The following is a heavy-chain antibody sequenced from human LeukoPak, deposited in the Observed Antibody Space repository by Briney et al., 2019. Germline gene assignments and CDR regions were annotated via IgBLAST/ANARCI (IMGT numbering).Heavy chain of an antibody. Sequence: GASVKVSCKASGYTFTSYYMHWVRQAPGQGLEWMGIINPNGGSTSYAQKFQGRVTMTRNTSISTAYMELSSLRSEDTAVYYCARANLKLLWFGELRPGRSRGYYMDVWGKGTTVTISS. CDR2: INPNGGST. CDR3: ARANLKLLWFGELRPGRSRGYYMDV. D-gene: IGHD3-10*01. CDR1: GYTFTSYY. J-gene: IGHJ6*03. V-gene: IGHV1-46*01.